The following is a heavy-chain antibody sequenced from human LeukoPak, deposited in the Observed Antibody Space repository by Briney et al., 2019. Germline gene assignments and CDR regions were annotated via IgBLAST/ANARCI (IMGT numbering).Heavy chain of an antibody. Sequence: SVKVSCKASGGTFSSYAISWVRQAPGQGLEWMGGIIPIFGTANYAQKFQGRVTITTDESTSTAYMELRSLRSDDTAVYYCARGLGGGSYYVDYWGQGTLVTVSS. V-gene: IGHV1-69*05. CDR1: GGTFSSYA. J-gene: IGHJ4*02. D-gene: IGHD1-26*01. CDR2: IIPIFGTA. CDR3: ARGLGGGSYYVDY.